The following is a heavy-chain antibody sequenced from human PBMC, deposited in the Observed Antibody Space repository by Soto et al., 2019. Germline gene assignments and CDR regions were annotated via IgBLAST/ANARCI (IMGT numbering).Heavy chain of an antibody. Sequence: QLQLQESGPGLVKPSETLSLTCTVSGGSISSSSYYWGWIRQPPGKGLEWIGSIYYSGSTYYNPSLKSRVTISVDTSKNQFSLKLSSVTAADTDVYYCARHGGPNWFDPWGQGTLVTVSS. J-gene: IGHJ5*02. V-gene: IGHV4-39*01. CDR1: GGSISSSSYY. CDR2: IYYSGST. D-gene: IGHD3-16*01. CDR3: ARHGGPNWFDP.